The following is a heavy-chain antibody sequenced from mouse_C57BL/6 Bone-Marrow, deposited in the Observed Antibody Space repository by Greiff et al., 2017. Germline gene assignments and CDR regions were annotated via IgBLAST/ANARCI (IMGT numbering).Heavy chain of an antibody. Sequence: PGLVQPSQRPSITCTVSGFSLTSYGVHWVRQSPGKGLEWLGVIWSGGSTDYNAAFISRLSISKDNSKSQVFFKMNSLQADDTPIYSCSPFASLYDSFDYWGQGTTLTVSS. V-gene: IGHV2-2*01. D-gene: IGHD2-4*01. CDR1: GFSLTSYG. CDR2: IWSGGST. J-gene: IGHJ2*01. CDR3: SPFASLYDSFDY.